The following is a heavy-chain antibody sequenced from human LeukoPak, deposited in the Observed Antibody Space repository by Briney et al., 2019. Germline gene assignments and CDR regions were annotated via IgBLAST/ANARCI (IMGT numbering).Heavy chain of an antibody. V-gene: IGHV4-59*01. CDR1: GGSISSYF. J-gene: IGHJ4*02. Sequence: SETLSLTCTVSGGSISSYFWSWIRQPPGKGLEWIGYIYYSGSTNYNPSLKSRVTISVDTSKNQFSLKLSSVTAADTAVYYCARDRYDILTGYYDYWGQGTLVTVSS. CDR3: ARDRYDILTGYYDY. D-gene: IGHD3-9*01. CDR2: IYYSGST.